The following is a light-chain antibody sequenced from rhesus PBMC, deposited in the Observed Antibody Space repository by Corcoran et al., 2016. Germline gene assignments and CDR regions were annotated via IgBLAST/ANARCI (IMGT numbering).Light chain of an antibody. V-gene: IGKV1-22*01. Sequence: DIQMTQSPSSLSASVGDTVTITCRASQNISNWLAWYQHQPGKAPNLLLYRASTLQRGVPSRFSGSGSGTDFTLTVSGLQSEDFATYYCQYYPSSPIFTFGPGTKLDIK. CDR3: QYYPSSPIFT. CDR1: QNISNW. J-gene: IGKJ3*01. CDR2: RAS.